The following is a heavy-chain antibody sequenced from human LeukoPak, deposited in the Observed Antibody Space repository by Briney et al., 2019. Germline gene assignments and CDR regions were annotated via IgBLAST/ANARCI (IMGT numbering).Heavy chain of an antibody. CDR2: ISSSSSYI. J-gene: IGHJ4*02. CDR1: GFTFSSYS. CDR3: ARVPYCSSTSCYIFDY. Sequence: GGSLRLSCAASGFTFSSYSMNWVRQAPGKGLEWVSSISSSSSYIYYADSVKGRFTISRDNAKNSLYLQMNSLRAEDTAVYYCARVPYCSSTSCYIFDYWGQGTLVTVSS. V-gene: IGHV3-21*01. D-gene: IGHD2-2*02.